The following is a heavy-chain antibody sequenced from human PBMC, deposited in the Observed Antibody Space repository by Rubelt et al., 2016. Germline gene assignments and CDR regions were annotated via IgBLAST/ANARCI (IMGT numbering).Heavy chain of an antibody. CDR3: ARHVDTAMVVGY. D-gene: IGHD5-18*01. CDR2: INHSGST. Sequence: EWIGEINHSGSTNYNPSLKSRVTISVDTSKNQFSLKLSSVTAADTAVYYCARHVDTAMVVGYWGQGTLVTVSS. V-gene: IGHV4-34*01. J-gene: IGHJ4*02.